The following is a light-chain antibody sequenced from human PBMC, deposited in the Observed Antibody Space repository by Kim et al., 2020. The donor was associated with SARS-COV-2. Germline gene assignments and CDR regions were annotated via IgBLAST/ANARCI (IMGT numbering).Light chain of an antibody. J-gene: IGLJ2*01. Sequence: YELTQPPSVSVAPGETASITCGGKNIGSKSVHWYQQKPGQAPVLVIYHVSGRPSGIPERFSGSNSGNTATLTISRVEVGDEADYYCQVRDSSTDHLVFGGGTQLTVL. V-gene: IGLV3-21*04. CDR2: HVS. CDR1: NIGSKS. CDR3: QVRDSSTDHLV.